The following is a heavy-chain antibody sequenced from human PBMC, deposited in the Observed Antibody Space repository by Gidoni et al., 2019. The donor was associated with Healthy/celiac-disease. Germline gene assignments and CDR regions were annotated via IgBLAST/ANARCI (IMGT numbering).Heavy chain of an antibody. Sequence: QLQLQESGPGLVKPSETLSLTCTGSGGSISSSTYSWGWIRQPPGTGLEWIGSSDYSGSTYYNPSPKSRVTTSVDTSTNQSSLQLSSVPAADPAVYYCATPPAYSSGWGFAYWGQGTLVTVSS. J-gene: IGHJ4*02. CDR3: ATPPAYSSGWGFAY. CDR1: GGSISSSTYS. V-gene: IGHV4-39*01. D-gene: IGHD6-19*01. CDR2: SDYSGST.